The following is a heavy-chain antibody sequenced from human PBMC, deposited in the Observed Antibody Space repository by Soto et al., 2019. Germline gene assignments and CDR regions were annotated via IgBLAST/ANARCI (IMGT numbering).Heavy chain of an antibody. V-gene: IGHV3-30-3*01. D-gene: IGHD3-3*01. CDR1: GFTFSSYA. J-gene: IGHJ4*02. Sequence: GGSLRLSCAASGFTFSSYAMHWVRQAPGKGLEWVAVISYDGSNKYYADSVKGRFTISRDNSKNTLYLQMNSLRAEDTAVYYCARDSSAGLRFLEWLSDSFDYWGQGTLVTVSS. CDR2: ISYDGSNK. CDR3: ARDSSAGLRFLEWLSDSFDY.